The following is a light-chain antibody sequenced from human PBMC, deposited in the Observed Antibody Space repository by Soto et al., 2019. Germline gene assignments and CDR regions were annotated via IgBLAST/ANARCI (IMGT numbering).Light chain of an antibody. CDR1: QSVNGNY. Sequence: EIVLTQSPGTLSLSPGERATLSCRASQSVNGNYLAWYQQKPGQAPRLLIYGASSRASGIPDRFSGSGSGTDFTLTISRLEPEYCAVYYCQQYYFSLRTFGQGSKVEI. J-gene: IGKJ1*01. CDR2: GAS. V-gene: IGKV3-20*01. CDR3: QQYYFSLRT.